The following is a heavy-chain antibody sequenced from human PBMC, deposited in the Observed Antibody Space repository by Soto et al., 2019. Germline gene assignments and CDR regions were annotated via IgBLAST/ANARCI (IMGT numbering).Heavy chain of an antibody. V-gene: IGHV4-39*01. CDR1: GGSISSSSYY. D-gene: IGHD6-19*01. CDR3: ARIRAGPFDY. CDR2: IYYSGST. J-gene: IGHJ4*02. Sequence: PSETLSLTCTVSGGSISSSSYYWGWIRQPPGKGLEWIGSIYYSGSTYYNPSLKSRVTISVDTSKNQFSLKLSPVTAADTAVYYCARIRAGPFDYWGQGTLVTVSS.